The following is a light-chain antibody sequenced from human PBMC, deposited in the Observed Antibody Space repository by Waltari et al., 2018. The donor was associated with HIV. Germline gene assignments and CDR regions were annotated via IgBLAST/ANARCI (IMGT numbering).Light chain of an antibody. V-gene: IGLV2-23*01. CDR3: CSYAGSTTFVV. CDR2: EGS. J-gene: IGLJ2*01. Sequence: QSALTQPASVSGSPGQSITISCTGTSSDVGRYNLVSWYQQYPGKAPKLMIYEGSKRPSGVSHRFSGSKSGNTASLTISGLQAEDAADYYCCSYAGSTTFVVFGGGTKLTVL. CDR1: SSDVGRYNL.